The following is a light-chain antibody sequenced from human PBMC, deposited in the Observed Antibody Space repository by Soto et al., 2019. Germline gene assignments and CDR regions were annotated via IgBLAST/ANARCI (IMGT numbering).Light chain of an antibody. CDR2: DAS. CDR3: QQRSIWPLT. CDR1: QSVSSY. J-gene: IGKJ4*01. Sequence: EIVLTQSPATLSLSPGERATLSCRASQSVSSYLAWYQQKPGQAPRLLIYDASNRAAGIPARFSGSGSGTDFALTISGLEPEAFAVYYCQQRSIWPLTFGGGTKLEIK. V-gene: IGKV3-11*01.